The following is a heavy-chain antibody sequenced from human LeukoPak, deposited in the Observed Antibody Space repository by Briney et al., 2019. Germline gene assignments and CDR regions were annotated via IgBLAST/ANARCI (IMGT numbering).Heavy chain of an antibody. Sequence: GGSLRLSCAASGFTFCIYWMSWVGQAPGKGLEWVANIKQDESEKYYVDSVKGRFTISRDNAKNSLYLQMNSLRAEDTAVYYCARDKIEGPTKLDYWGQGILVTVSS. D-gene: IGHD1-1*01. CDR1: GFTFCIYW. CDR2: IKQDESEK. V-gene: IGHV3-7*01. J-gene: IGHJ4*02. CDR3: ARDKIEGPTKLDY.